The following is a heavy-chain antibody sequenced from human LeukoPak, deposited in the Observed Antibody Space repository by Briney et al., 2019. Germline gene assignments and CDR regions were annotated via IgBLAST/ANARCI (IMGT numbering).Heavy chain of an antibody. Sequence: GGSLRLSCAASGFTFSTYSMNWVRQAPGKGLEWVSGIDSGSNNIHYADSVKGRFTISRDDAKNSLYLQMSSLTAEDTAVYYCVKMARLADNWGQGTLVTVSS. D-gene: IGHD6-6*01. CDR2: IDSGSNNI. CDR1: GFTFSTYS. V-gene: IGHV3-48*01. J-gene: IGHJ4*02. CDR3: VKMARLADN.